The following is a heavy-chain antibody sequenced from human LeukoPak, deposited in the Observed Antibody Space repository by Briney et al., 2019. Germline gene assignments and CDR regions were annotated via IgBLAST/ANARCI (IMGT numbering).Heavy chain of an antibody. CDR1: GFTFISYS. Sequence: PGGSLRLSCAASGFTFISYSMNWVRQAPGKWLEWVSYIISGSSTIYYADSVKGRLTISRDNAKNSLYLQMNRLRAEDTAVYYRAPRRPPTVTTDYWGQGSLVTASS. J-gene: IGHJ4*02. CDR2: IISGSSTI. V-gene: IGHV3-48*01. CDR3: APRRPPTVTTDY. D-gene: IGHD4-11*01.